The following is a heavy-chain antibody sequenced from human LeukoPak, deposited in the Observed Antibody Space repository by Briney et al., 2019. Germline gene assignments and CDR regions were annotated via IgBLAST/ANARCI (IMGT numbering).Heavy chain of an antibody. V-gene: IGHV3-9*01. CDR2: ISWNSGSI. Sequence: PGGSLRLSCAASGFTFDDYAMHWVRQAPGKGLEWVSGISWNSGSIGYADSVKGRFTISRDNAKNSLYLQMNSLRAEDTALYYCAKAPTGATRAFDYWGQGTLVTASS. CDR3: AKAPTGATRAFDY. CDR1: GFTFDDYA. D-gene: IGHD1-26*01. J-gene: IGHJ4*02.